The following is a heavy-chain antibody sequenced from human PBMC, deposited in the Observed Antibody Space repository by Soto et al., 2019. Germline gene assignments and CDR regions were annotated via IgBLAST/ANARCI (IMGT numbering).Heavy chain of an antibody. CDR2: INHSGST. CDR1: GGSFSGYY. V-gene: IGHV4-34*01. J-gene: IGHJ2*01. D-gene: IGHD2-15*01. Sequence: PSETLSLTCAVYGGSFSGYYWSWIRQPPGKGLEWIGEINHSGSTNYNPSLKSRVTISVDTSKNQFSLKLSSVTAADTAVYYCARGPRVVAATATHFDLWGRGTLVTVYS. CDR3: ARGPRVVAATATHFDL.